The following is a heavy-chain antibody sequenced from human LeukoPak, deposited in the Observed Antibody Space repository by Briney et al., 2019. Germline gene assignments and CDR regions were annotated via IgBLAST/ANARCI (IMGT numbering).Heavy chain of an antibody. D-gene: IGHD3-9*01. CDR2: ISYDGSNK. V-gene: IGHV3-30*18. CDR1: GFTFSAHG. Sequence: GGSLRLSCAASGFTFSAHGMHWVRQAPGKGLEWVAVISYDGSNKYYADSVKGRFTISRDNSKNTLYLQMNSLRAEDTAVYYCAKEDRVDFDWLPDAEYFQHWGQGTLVTVSS. J-gene: IGHJ1*01. CDR3: AKEDRVDFDWLPDAEYFQH.